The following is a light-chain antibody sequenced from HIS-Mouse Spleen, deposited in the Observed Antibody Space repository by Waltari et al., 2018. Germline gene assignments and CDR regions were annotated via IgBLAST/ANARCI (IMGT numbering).Light chain of an antibody. Sequence: QSALTQPASVSGSPGQSITISCTGTSSDFGSSNLVPWYQQHPGKAPKLMIYEGSKRPSGVSNRFSGSKSGNTASLTISGLQAEDEADYYCCSYAGSSTFVVVFGGGTKLTVL. CDR2: EGS. J-gene: IGLJ2*01. CDR3: CSYAGSSTFVVV. CDR1: SSDFGSSNL. V-gene: IGLV2-23*03.